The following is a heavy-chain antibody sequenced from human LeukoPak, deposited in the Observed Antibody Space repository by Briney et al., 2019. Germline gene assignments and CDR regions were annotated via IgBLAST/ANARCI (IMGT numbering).Heavy chain of an antibody. CDR1: GGSISSGYY. J-gene: IGHJ4*02. CDR3: ARASYGGSPFDY. D-gene: IGHD5-12*01. CDR2: IYHSGST. Sequence: PSETLSLTCTVSGGSISSGYYWGWIRQPPGKGLEWIGSIYHSGSTYYNPSLKSRVTISVDTSKNQFSLKLSSVTAADTAVYYCARASYGGSPFDYWGQGTLVTVSS. V-gene: IGHV4-38-2*02.